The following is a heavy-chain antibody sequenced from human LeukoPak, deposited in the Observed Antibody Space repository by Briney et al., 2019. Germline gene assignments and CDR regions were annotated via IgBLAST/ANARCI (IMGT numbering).Heavy chain of an antibody. J-gene: IGHJ6*02. CDR2: ISYDGSNK. Sequence: GGSLRLSCAASGFTFSSYAMHWVRQAPGKGLEWVAVISYDGSNKYYADSVKGRFTISRDNSKNTLYLQMNSLRAEDTAVYYCAKDFYDFWSGNYGDDYYYGMDVWGQGTTVTVS. V-gene: IGHV3-30-3*01. CDR3: AKDFYDFWSGNYGDDYYYGMDV. CDR1: GFTFSSYA. D-gene: IGHD3-3*01.